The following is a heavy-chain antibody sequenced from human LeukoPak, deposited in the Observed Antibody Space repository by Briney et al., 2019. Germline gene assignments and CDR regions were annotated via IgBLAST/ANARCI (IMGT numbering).Heavy chain of an antibody. Sequence: SETLSLTCSVSGGSISNYYWSWVRQPAGKGLEWIGRIDSSGDTNYNLSLTSRVTISLDKSKNQLSLKLTSVTPADTAVYYCVRERVGYDTSGRGPRFDCWGQGTLVTVSS. CDR1: GGSISNYY. CDR2: IDSSGDT. V-gene: IGHV4-4*07. J-gene: IGHJ4*02. CDR3: VRERVGYDTSGRGPRFDC. D-gene: IGHD3-22*01.